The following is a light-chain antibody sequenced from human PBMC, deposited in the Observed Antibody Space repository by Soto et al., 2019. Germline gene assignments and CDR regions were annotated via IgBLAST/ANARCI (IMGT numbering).Light chain of an antibody. CDR2: DNI. J-gene: IGLJ2*01. CDR3: QSSDSSLSGSL. CDR1: SSNIGARYD. Sequence: QSVLTQPPSVSGAPGQRVTISCTASSSNIGARYDVHWYQRLPGTAPKLLIFDNINRPSGVPDRFSGSKSGTSASLAITGLQAEDEADYYCQSSDSSLSGSLFGGGTKLTVL. V-gene: IGLV1-40*01.